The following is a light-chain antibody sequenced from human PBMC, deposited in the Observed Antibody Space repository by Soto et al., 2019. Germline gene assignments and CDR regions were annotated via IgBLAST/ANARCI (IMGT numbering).Light chain of an antibody. Sequence: EIEMTQSPATLSASPGERVTITCRASQSISSWLAWYQQKPGKAPKLLIYAASTLQSGVPSRFSGSGSGTDFTLTISSLQSEDFATYYCQQYYSYSRTFGQGTKVDIK. J-gene: IGKJ1*01. CDR2: AAS. V-gene: IGKV1-5*01. CDR1: QSISSW. CDR3: QQYYSYSRT.